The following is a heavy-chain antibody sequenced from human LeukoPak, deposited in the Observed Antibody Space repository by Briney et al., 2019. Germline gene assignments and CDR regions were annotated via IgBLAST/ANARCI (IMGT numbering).Heavy chain of an antibody. D-gene: IGHD4-23*01. J-gene: IGHJ3*02. CDR3: ARRYGGWGAFDI. Sequence: GGSLRLSCAASEFTYSAYAMSWVRQALGKGLEWVSTISGDGRSTFYADSVKGRFTISRDDSKTTLFLQMNSLRAEDTAIYYCARRYGGWGAFDIWGQGTVVTVSS. V-gene: IGHV3-23*01. CDR1: EFTYSAYA. CDR2: ISGDGRST.